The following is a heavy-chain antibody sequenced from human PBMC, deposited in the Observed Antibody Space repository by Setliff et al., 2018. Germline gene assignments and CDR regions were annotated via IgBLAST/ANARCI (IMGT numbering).Heavy chain of an antibody. V-gene: IGHV4-39*07. CDR1: GGSVSSTSHY. CDR3: ARVDFTMIQGVLGL. D-gene: IGHD3-10*01. J-gene: IGHJ1*01. Sequence: SETLSLTCNVSGGSVSSTSHYWGWIRQPPGKGMEWIGSVYYSGYTYYNPSLQSRVTISVDMSKNQFSMKLTSVTAADTTVYYCARVDFTMIQGVLGLWGQGTLVTVSS. CDR2: VYYSGYT.